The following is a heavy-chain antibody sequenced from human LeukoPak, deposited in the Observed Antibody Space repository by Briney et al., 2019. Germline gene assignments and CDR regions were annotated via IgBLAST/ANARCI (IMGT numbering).Heavy chain of an antibody. CDR1: GFTFSNYA. CDR2: ISYDGSNK. V-gene: IGHV3-30*04. Sequence: GGSLRLSCAASGFTFSNYAMYWVRQAPGKGLEWVAVISYDGSNKYYADSVKGRFTISRDNSKNTLYLQMNSLRAEDMAVYYCARDYYDSSGYSFYYYYGMDVWGQGTTVTVSS. CDR3: ARDYYDSSGYSFYYYYGMDV. D-gene: IGHD3-22*01. J-gene: IGHJ6*02.